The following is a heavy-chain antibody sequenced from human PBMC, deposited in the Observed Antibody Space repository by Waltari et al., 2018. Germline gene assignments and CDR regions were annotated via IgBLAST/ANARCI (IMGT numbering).Heavy chain of an antibody. V-gene: IGHV1-24*01. Sequence: QVQLVQSGAEVKKPGASVKVYCKVSGNTLTELSMQWVRQAPGKGLGWMGGFDPEDGGTIYAQNFQGRVTMTEDTSTDTAYMELSSLRSEDTAVYYCATDLYSSSLYVSYGMDVWGQGTTVTVSS. D-gene: IGHD6-13*01. CDR2: FDPEDGGT. CDR1: GNTLTELS. J-gene: IGHJ6*02. CDR3: ATDLYSSSLYVSYGMDV.